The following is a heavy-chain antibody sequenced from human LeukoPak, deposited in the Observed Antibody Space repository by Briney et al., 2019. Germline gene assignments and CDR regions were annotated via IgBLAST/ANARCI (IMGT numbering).Heavy chain of an antibody. V-gene: IGHV4-38-2*02. CDR2: IYYGGST. D-gene: IGHD4-17*01. CDR1: GYSISSGYY. CDR3: AREGRTTVTTTSY. Sequence: PSETLSLTCTVSGYSISSGYYWGWIRQPPGKGLEWIGTIYYGGSTYYNPSHKSRVTISVDTSKNQFSLKLNSVTAADTAVYYCAREGRTTVTTTSYWGQGTLVTVSS. J-gene: IGHJ4*02.